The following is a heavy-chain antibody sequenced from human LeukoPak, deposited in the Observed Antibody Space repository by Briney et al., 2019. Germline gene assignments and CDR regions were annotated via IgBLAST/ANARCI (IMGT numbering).Heavy chain of an antibody. CDR2: IYHSGST. CDR3: ARDSMTDGAFDI. Sequence: SETLSLTCTVSGYSISSGYYWGWIRQPPGKGLEWIGSIYHSGSTYYNPSLKSRVTISVDTSKNQFSLKLSSVTAADTAVYYCARDSMTDGAFDIWGQGTMVTVSS. V-gene: IGHV4-38-2*02. J-gene: IGHJ3*02. CDR1: GYSISSGYY. D-gene: IGHD2-21*02.